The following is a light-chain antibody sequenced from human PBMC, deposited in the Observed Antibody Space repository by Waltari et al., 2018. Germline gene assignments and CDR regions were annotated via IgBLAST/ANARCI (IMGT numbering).Light chain of an antibody. J-gene: IGKJ1*01. CDR1: QSVSSS. CDR2: DAS. V-gene: IGKV3-11*01. Sequence: EIVLTQSPATLSLSPGERATLSCRASQSVSSSLAWYQQKPGQAPRLLIYDASNRATGIPARFSGSGSGADFTLTISRLEPEDFAVYYCQQRTNWLWTFGLGTKVEIK. CDR3: QQRTNWLWT.